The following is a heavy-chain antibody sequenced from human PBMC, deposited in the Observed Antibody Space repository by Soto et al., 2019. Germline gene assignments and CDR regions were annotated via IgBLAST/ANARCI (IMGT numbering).Heavy chain of an antibody. CDR3: ATDNRPIHLCKHYWYFDL. CDR1: GFTFSSYA. J-gene: IGHJ2*01. V-gene: IGHV3-23*01. D-gene: IGHD5-18*01. Sequence: EVQLLESGGGLVQPGGSLRLSCAASGFTFSSYAMSWVRQAPGKGLEWVSAISGSGGSTYYADSVKGRFTISRNNSKNTLYLEINSVRADVTAVYYCATDNRPIHLCKHYWYFDLWGRGTLFTVSS. CDR2: ISGSGGST.